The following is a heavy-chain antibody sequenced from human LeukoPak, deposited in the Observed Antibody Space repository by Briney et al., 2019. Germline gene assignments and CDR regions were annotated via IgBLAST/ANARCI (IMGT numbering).Heavy chain of an antibody. Sequence: SETLSLTCTVSGGSISSSSYYWGWIRQPPGKGLEWIGRIYTSGSTNYNPSLKSRVTMSVDTSKNQFSLKLSSVTAADTAVYYCARLRGDYYYYMDVWGKGTTVTISS. D-gene: IGHD4-17*01. CDR3: ARLRGDYYYYMDV. V-gene: IGHV4-61*05. CDR2: IYTSGST. J-gene: IGHJ6*03. CDR1: GGSISSSSYY.